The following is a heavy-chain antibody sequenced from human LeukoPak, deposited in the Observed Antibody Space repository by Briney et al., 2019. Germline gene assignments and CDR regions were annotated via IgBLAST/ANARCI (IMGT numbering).Heavy chain of an antibody. D-gene: IGHD3-16*01. CDR3: ARGQGDI. Sequence: GSLRLSFVVSGFTASSHLMRWVRQAPGKGLEWVAIILEDESAKYYVDSVKGRFTISRDNAENSLYLQMNSLRVEDTAVYYCARGQGDIWGQGTKVTVSS. CDR2: ILEDESAK. CDR1: GFTASSHL. J-gene: IGHJ3*02. V-gene: IGHV3-7*01.